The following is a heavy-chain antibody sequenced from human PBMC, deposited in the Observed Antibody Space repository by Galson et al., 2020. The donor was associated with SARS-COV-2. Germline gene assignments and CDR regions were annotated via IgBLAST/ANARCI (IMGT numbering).Heavy chain of an antibody. D-gene: IGHD6-19*01. J-gene: IGHJ4*02. CDR2: INTDGDRT. CDR3: AKAIAVVDTGFDY. CDR1: EIIFSSYA. Sequence: GGSLRLSCACAASEIIFSSYAMNWVRQAPGKGLDWVASINTDGDRTYYSDSVKGRFTISRDSSKNTLYLQMNSLRAEDTAVYYCAKAIAVVDTGFDYWGQGTLVTVSS. V-gene: IGHV3-23*01.